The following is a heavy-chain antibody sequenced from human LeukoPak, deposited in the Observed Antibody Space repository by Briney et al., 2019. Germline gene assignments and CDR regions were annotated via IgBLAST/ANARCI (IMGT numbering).Heavy chain of an antibody. J-gene: IGHJ4*02. CDR1: GFTFSNYW. Sequence: PGGSLRLSCAASGFTFSNYWMSWVRQAPGKGLEWVAHIKQDGSEKYYVGSVKGRFTISRDNAKNSLFLQMNSLRAEDTAVYFCARDSDDRLSMNRGFPKYWGQGTLVTVSS. D-gene: IGHD3-10*01. CDR2: IKQDGSEK. CDR3: ARDSDDRLSMNRGFPKY. V-gene: IGHV3-7*01.